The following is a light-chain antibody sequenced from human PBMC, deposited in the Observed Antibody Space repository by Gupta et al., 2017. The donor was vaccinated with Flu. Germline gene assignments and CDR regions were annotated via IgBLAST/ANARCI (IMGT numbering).Light chain of an antibody. CDR2: GAS. Sequence: VLTQSPGTLALSPGEGATLSCRASQSVTNNYLDWYQQKPGQAPRLLIYGASFRATGIPDRFSGSGCGTDFTLTTASLEPEDFAMYYCQQHESTPPWTFGQGTKVEI. J-gene: IGKJ1*01. CDR3: QQHESTPPWT. CDR1: QSVTNNY. V-gene: IGKV3-20*01.